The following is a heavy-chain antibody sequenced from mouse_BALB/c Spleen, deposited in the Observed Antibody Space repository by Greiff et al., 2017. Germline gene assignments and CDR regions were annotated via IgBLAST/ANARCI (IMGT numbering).Heavy chain of an antibody. V-gene: IGHV7-3*02. CDR2: IRNKANGYTT. D-gene: IGHD1-2*01. J-gene: IGHJ3*01. Sequence: EVKLMESGGGLVQPGGSLRLSCATSGFTFTDYYMSWVRQPPGKALEWLGFIRNKANGYTTEYSASVKGRFTISRDNSQSILYLQMNTLRAEDSATYYCARDRGDDGSFAYWGQGTLVTVSA. CDR1: GFTFTDYY. CDR3: ARDRGDDGSFAY.